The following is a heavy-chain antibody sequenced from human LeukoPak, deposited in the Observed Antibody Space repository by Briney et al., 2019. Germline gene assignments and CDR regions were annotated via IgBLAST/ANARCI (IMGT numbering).Heavy chain of an antibody. J-gene: IGHJ3*02. CDR2: INPNSGGT. Sequence: ASVKVSCKASGYTFNGYYMHWVRQAPGQGLEWMGRINPNSGGTNYAQKFQGRVTMTRDTSISTAYMELSRLRSDDTAVYYCARPIRGLSAFDIWGQGTMVTVSS. CDR3: ARPIRGLSAFDI. CDR1: GYTFNGYY. V-gene: IGHV1-2*06. D-gene: IGHD3-10*01.